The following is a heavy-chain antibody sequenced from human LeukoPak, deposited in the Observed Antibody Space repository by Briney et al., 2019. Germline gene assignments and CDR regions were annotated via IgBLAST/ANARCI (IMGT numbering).Heavy chain of an antibody. CDR3: AAHLGYCSSTSCYRNWFDP. V-gene: IGHV1-46*01. CDR2: INPSGGST. J-gene: IGHJ5*02. Sequence: ASVTVSCKASGYTFTSYYMHWVRQAPGQGLEWMGIINPSGGSTSYPQKFQGRVTMTRDTSTSTVYMELSSLRSEDTAVYYCAAHLGYCSSTSCYRNWFDPWGQGTLVTVSS. CDR1: GYTFTSYY. D-gene: IGHD2-2*01.